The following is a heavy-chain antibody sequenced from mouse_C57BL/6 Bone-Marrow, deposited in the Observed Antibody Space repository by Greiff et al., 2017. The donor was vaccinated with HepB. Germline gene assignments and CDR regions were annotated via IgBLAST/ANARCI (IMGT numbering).Heavy chain of an antibody. CDR1: GFSLTSYG. Sequence: VQLQQSGPGLVQPSQSLSITCTVSGFSLTSYGVHWVRQSPGKGLEWLGVIWRGGSTDYNAAFMSRLSITKDNSKSQVFFKMNSLQADDTAIYYCAKNEDYDGAWFAYWGQGTLVTVSA. J-gene: IGHJ3*01. V-gene: IGHV2-5*01. CDR3: AKNEDYDGAWFAY. D-gene: IGHD2-4*01. CDR2: IWRGGST.